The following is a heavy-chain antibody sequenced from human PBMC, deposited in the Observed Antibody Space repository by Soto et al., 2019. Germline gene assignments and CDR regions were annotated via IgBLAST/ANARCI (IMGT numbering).Heavy chain of an antibody. V-gene: IGHV4-30-4*01. J-gene: IGHJ4*02. Sequence: TSETLSLTCTVSGGSISSGDYYWSWIRQPPGKGLEWIGYIYYSGSTYYNPSLKSRVTISVDTSKNQFSMKLSSVTAADTAVYYCARESPHYYDSRGYSRVDYWGQGTLVTVSS. CDR3: ARESPHYYDSRGYSRVDY. D-gene: IGHD3-22*01. CDR2: IYYSGST. CDR1: GGSISSGDYY.